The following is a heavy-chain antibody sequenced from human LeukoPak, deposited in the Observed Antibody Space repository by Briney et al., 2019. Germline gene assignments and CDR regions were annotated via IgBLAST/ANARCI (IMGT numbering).Heavy chain of an antibody. CDR2: IYYSGST. J-gene: IGHJ5*02. CDR3: ARGLFIVVVPAASRWFDP. CDR1: GGSISSGGYY. Sequence: NPSQTLSLTCTVSGGSISSGGYYWSWIRQHPGKGLEWIGYIYYSGSTYYNPSLKSRVTISVDTSKNQFSLKLSSVTAADTAVYYCARGLFIVVVPAASRWFDPWGQGTLVTVSS. D-gene: IGHD2-2*01. V-gene: IGHV4-31*03.